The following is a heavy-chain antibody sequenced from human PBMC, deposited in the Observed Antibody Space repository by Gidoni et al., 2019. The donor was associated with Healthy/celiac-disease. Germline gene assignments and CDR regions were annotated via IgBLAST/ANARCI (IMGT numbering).Heavy chain of an antibody. CDR3: ARGIAAAGYYFDY. D-gene: IGHD6-13*01. CDR2: IYHSGST. J-gene: IGHJ4*02. CDR1: GYSISSGYY. V-gene: IGHV4-38-2*01. Sequence: QVQLQESGPGLLKPSETLSLTCAVSGYSISSGYYWGWIRQPPGKGLEWIGSIYHSGSTYYNPSLKSRVTISVDTSKNQFSLKLSSVTAADTAVYYCARGIAAAGYYFDYWGQGTLVTVSS.